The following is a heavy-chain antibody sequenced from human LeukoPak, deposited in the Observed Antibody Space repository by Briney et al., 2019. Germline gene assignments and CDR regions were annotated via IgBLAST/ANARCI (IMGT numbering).Heavy chain of an antibody. V-gene: IGHV4-31*03. Sequence: PSQTLSLTCTVSGGSISSGGYSWSWIRQHPGKGLEWIGYIYYSGSTYYNPSLKSRVTISVDTSKNQFSLKLSSVTAADTAVYYCAREAATAAFDYWGQGTLVTVSS. D-gene: IGHD6-25*01. J-gene: IGHJ4*02. CDR1: GGSISSGGYS. CDR3: AREAATAAFDY. CDR2: IYYSGST.